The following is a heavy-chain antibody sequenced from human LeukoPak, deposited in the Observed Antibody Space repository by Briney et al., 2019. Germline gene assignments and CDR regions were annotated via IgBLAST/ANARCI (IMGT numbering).Heavy chain of an antibody. D-gene: IGHD3-10*01. J-gene: IGHJ4*02. CDR1: GGSFSGYY. Sequence: SETLSLTCAVYGGSFSGYYWSWIRQPPGKGLEWIEEINHSGSTNYNPSLKSRVTISVDTSKNQFSLKLSSVTAADTAVYYCARRFGAIYYFDYWGQGTLVTVSS. V-gene: IGHV4-34*01. CDR2: INHSGST. CDR3: ARRFGAIYYFDY.